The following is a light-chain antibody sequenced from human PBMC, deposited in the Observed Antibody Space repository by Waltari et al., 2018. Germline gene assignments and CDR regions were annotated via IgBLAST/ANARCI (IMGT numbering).Light chain of an antibody. CDR2: AVS. J-gene: IGKJ1*01. CDR1: QSIGSY. Sequence: DIQMTQSPSSLSASAGHRVTITCRASQSIGSYLTWYQQKLGKAPNPLIYAVSSSQSGVPSRFSGSGCAANVTLTISSLEPEEYVTDYCQQRYRTPRTFGQGTKVEIK. V-gene: IGKV1-39*01. CDR3: QQRYRTPRT.